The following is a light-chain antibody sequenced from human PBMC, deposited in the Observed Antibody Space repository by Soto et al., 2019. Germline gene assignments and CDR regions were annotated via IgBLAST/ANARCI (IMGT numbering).Light chain of an antibody. CDR2: DVS. CDR1: SSDVGGYNY. CDR3: SSYTSSTPYL. V-gene: IGLV2-14*01. Sequence: QSVLTQPASVSGSPGQSITISCTGTSSDVGGYNYVSWYQQHPGKAPKLMIYDVSNRPSGVSNRFSGSKSGNAASLTISGLQAEDEADYYCSSYTSSTPYLFGTGTKVTV. J-gene: IGLJ1*01.